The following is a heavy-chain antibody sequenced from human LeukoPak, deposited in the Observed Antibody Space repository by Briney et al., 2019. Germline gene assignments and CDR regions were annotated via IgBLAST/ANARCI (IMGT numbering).Heavy chain of an antibody. CDR3: ARDQHDGWELPGGAFDI. CDR1: GFTFSSHG. D-gene: IGHD1-26*01. V-gene: IGHV3-30*02. J-gene: IGHJ3*02. CDR2: IRYDGSNK. Sequence: GGSLRLSCAASGFTFSSHGMHWVRQAPGKGLEWVAFIRYDGSNKYYADSVKGRFTISRDNSKNTLYLQMNSLRAEDTAVYYCARDQHDGWELPGGAFDIWGQGTMVTVSS.